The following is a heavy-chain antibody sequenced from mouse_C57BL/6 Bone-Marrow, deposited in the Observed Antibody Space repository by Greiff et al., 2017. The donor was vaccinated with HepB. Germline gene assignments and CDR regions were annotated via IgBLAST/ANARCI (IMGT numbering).Heavy chain of an antibody. Sequence: QVQLQQPGAELVKPGASVKMSCKASGYTFTSYWITWVKQRPGQGLEWIGDIYPGSGSTNYNEKFKSKATLTVDTSSSTAYMQLSSLTSEDSAVDYYARGDGYYAWFAYWGQGTLVTVSA. CDR3: ARGDGYYAWFAY. D-gene: IGHD2-3*01. V-gene: IGHV1-55*01. CDR1: GYTFTSYW. J-gene: IGHJ3*01. CDR2: IYPGSGST.